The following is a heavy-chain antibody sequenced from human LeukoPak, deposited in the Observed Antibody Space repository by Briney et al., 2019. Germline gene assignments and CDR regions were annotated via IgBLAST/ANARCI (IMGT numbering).Heavy chain of an antibody. D-gene: IGHD2-15*01. V-gene: IGHV3-23*01. CDR1: GFTFSSYP. Sequence: PGGSLRLSCAASGFTFSSYPMSWVRQAPGKGLEWVSAISGSGDNTYYADSVKGRFTISRDNSKNTVSLQMNSLRAEDTAVYYCAKERVVAAVDRVGFDPWGKGTLVTVPS. J-gene: IGHJ5*02. CDR3: AKERVVAAVDRVGFDP. CDR2: ISGSGDNT.